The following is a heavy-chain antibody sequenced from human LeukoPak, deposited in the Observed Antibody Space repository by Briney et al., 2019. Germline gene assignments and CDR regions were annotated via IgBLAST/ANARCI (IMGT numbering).Heavy chain of an antibody. CDR2: IYDGGST. V-gene: IGHV3-66*02. CDR1: GFTVSSHY. CDR3: ARLPSY. Sequence: GGSLRLSCAASGFTVSSHYMTWVRQAPGKGLEWVSVIYDGGSTYYADSVKGRFTISRDSSKNTLYLQTNSLRVEDTAVYYCARLPSYWGRGTLVTVSS. J-gene: IGHJ4*01.